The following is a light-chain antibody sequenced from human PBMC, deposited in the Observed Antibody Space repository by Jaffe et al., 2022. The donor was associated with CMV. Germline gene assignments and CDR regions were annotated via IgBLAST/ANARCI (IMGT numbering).Light chain of an antibody. J-gene: IGLJ3*02. Sequence: QSALTQPASVSGSPGQSITISCSGTSSDVGIYNYVSWYQQHPGKAPKLLIFDVSDRPSGVSNRFSGSKSGNTASLTISGLQGEDEADYYCSSYTTSHTWVFGGGTKLTVL. CDR3: SSYTTSHTWV. CDR1: SSDVGIYNY. V-gene: IGLV2-14*01. CDR2: DVS.